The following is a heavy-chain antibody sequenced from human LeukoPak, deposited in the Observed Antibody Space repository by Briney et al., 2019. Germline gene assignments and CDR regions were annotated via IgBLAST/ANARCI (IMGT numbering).Heavy chain of an antibody. CDR2: IQSDGSVQ. D-gene: IGHD6-19*01. CDR1: GLTFRSYS. J-gene: IGHJ4*02. Sequence: PGGSLRLSCAASGLTFRSYSMNWVRQAPGKGLEWVANIQSDGSVQQYVDSVKGRLTISRDNAKNSLYLQMNSLRAEDTAVYYCARIPRGSGWSFLDFWGQGTLVTVTS. V-gene: IGHV3-7*01. CDR3: ARIPRGSGWSFLDF.